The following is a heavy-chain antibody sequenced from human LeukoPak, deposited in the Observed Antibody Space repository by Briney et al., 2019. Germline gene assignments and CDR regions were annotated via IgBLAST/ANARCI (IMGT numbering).Heavy chain of an antibody. D-gene: IGHD3-22*01. CDR1: GFTFSIYA. CDR2: ISRDGINK. V-gene: IGHV3-30*09. Sequence: GGSLRLSCAASGFTFSIYAMHWVRQAPGKGLEWVAVISRDGINKDYADSVKGRFAISRDNPKNALFLQMNSLRAEDTAVYFCARASRRDSSAYYYEYWGQGSLVTVSS. CDR3: ARASRRDSSAYYYEY. J-gene: IGHJ4*02.